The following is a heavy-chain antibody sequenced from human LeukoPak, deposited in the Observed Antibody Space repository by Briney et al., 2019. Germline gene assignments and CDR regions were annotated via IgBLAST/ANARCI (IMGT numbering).Heavy chain of an antibody. V-gene: IGHV4-39*07. CDR3: ARRKVFYEGFGEESRYYYMDV. CDR1: GGSISSSSYY. Sequence: PSETLSLTCTVSGGSISSSSYYWGWIRQPPGKGLEWIGSIYYSGSTYYNPSLKSRVTISVDTSKNQFSLKLSSVTAADTAVYYCARRKVFYEGFGEESRYYYMDVWGKGTTVTISS. D-gene: IGHD3-10*01. J-gene: IGHJ6*03. CDR2: IYYSGST.